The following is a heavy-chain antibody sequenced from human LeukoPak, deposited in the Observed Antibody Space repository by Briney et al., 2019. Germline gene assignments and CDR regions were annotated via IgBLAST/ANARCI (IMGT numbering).Heavy chain of an antibody. Sequence: ASVKVSCKASGYTFTSYDINWVRQATGQGLEWMGWMNPNSGNTGYAQKFQGRVTMTRNTSISTAYMELSSLRSEDTAVYYCARERSSWASFDYWGQGTLVTVSS. CDR1: GYTFTSYD. V-gene: IGHV1-8*01. J-gene: IGHJ4*02. D-gene: IGHD6-13*01. CDR2: MNPNSGNT. CDR3: ARERSSWASFDY.